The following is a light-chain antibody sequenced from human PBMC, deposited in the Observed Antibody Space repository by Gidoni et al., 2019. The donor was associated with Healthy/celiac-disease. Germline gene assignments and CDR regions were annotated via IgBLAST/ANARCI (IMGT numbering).Light chain of an antibody. CDR3: QQSYSTPPIT. J-gene: IGKJ5*01. V-gene: IGKV1-39*01. CDR1: QSISSY. CDR2: AAS. Sequence: DIQMTQSPSSLSASVGDRVTITCRASQSISSYLNWYQQKPGKAPKLLIYAASILQSGVPSRFSGSGSGTDFTLTISSLQPEDFATYYCQQSYSTPPITFXQXTRLEIK.